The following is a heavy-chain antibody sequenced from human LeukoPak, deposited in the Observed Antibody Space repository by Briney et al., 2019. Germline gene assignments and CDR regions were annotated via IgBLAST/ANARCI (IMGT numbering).Heavy chain of an antibody. J-gene: IGHJ4*02. V-gene: IGHV3-23*01. Sequence: GGSLRLSCAASGFTFNSYAMGWVRQAPGKGLEWVSTISSSGGRTYYADSVKGRFTISRDDSKNTFYLQMNSLRAEDTAVYHCGKEGGLYDSGGYFDYWGQGALVTVSS. D-gene: IGHD3-3*01. CDR1: GFTFNSYA. CDR3: GKEGGLYDSGGYFDY. CDR2: ISSSGGRT.